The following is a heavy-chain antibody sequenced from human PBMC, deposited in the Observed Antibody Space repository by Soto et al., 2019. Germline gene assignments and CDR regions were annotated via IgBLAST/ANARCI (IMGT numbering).Heavy chain of an antibody. J-gene: IGHJ4*02. Sequence: QVQLQQWGAGLLKPSETLSLTCAVYGGSFNDYFWTWIRQPPGKGLEWIGDSNHSGSRTIYNPSLMGRVTISVDTCKNQYSLQLSFLTAADSAVQYCEGVYGYVWGRDDSWGQGTLVTVSS. CDR1: GGSFNDYF. V-gene: IGHV4-34*01. D-gene: IGHD3-16*01. CDR2: SNHSGSRT. CDR3: EGVYGYVWGRDDS.